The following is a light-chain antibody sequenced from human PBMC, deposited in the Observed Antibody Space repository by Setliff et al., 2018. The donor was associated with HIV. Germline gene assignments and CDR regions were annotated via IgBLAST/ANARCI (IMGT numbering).Light chain of an antibody. V-gene: IGLV2-14*03. CDR1: SSDVGVCSF. CDR3: SSYTSSNTYV. CDR2: DVS. J-gene: IGLJ1*01. Sequence: QSVLTQPASVSGSPGQSITISCTGTSSDVGVCSFVSWYQQHPGKAPKLIIYDVSNRPSGVSYRFSASKPGNTASLTISGLQAEDEADYYCSSYTSSNTYVFGTGTKVTV.